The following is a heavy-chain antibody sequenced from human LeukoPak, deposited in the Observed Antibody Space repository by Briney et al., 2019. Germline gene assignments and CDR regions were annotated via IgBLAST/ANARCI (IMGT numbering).Heavy chain of an antibody. V-gene: IGHV4-38-2*02. CDR2: IYHSGST. CDR1: GGSISSYY. D-gene: IGHD3-10*01. J-gene: IGHJ4*02. Sequence: PSETLSLTCSVSGGSISSYYWSWIRQPPGKGLEWIGSIYHSGSTYYNPSLKSRVTISVDTSKNQFSLKLSSVTAADTAVYYCARGPLWFGELYFDYWGQGTLVTVSS. CDR3: ARGPLWFGELYFDY.